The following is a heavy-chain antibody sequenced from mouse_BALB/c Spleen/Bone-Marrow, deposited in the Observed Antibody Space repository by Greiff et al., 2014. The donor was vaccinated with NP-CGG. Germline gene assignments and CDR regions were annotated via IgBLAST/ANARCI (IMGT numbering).Heavy chain of an antibody. J-gene: IGHJ4*01. V-gene: IGHV3-6*02. D-gene: IGHD2-3*01. Sequence: EVKLMESGPGLVKPPQSLSLTCSVTGYSITSGYYWNWIRQFPGNKLEWMGYISYDGSNNYNPSLKNRISITRDTSKNQFFLKLNSVTTEDTATYYCARGDGYYGGAMDYWGQGTSVTASS. CDR1: GYSITSGYY. CDR2: ISYDGSN. CDR3: ARGDGYYGGAMDY.